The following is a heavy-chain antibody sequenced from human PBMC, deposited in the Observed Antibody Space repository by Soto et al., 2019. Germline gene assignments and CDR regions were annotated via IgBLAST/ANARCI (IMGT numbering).Heavy chain of an antibody. CDR3: ARGAIVGATKSPNYFDY. CDR2: INHSGST. J-gene: IGHJ4*02. Sequence: SETLSLTCAVYGGSFSGYYWSWIRQPPGKGLEWIGEINHSGSTNYNPSLKSRVTISVDTSKNQFSLKLSSVTAADTAVYYCARGAIVGATKSPNYFDYWGQGTLVTVSS. D-gene: IGHD1-26*01. CDR1: GGSFSGYY. V-gene: IGHV4-34*01.